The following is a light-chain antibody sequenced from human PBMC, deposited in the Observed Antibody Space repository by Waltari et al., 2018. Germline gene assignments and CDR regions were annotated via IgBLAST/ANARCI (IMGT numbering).Light chain of an antibody. CDR1: QSVSGD. CDR3: QQYNNWPPT. J-gene: IGKJ4*01. V-gene: IGKV3-15*01. CDR2: GAS. Sequence: ELVMTQSPVTLSVSQGESATLSCRASQSVSGDLAWYQQKPGQAPRLLIYGASTRATGIPVRFSGSGSGTEFTLTISSLQSEDLAIYYCQQYNNWPPTFGGGTKVEIK.